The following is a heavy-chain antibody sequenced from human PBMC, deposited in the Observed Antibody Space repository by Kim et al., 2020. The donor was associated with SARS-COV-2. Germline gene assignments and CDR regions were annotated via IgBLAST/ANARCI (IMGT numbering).Heavy chain of an antibody. CDR1: GGSFSGYY. V-gene: IGHV4-34*01. Sequence: SETLSLTCAVYGGSFSGYYWSWIRQPPGKGLEWIGEINHSGSTNYNPSLKSRVTISVDTSKNQFSLKLSSVTAADTAVYYCARGAGDYYDILRAREHRRFDPWGQGTLVTVSS. CDR3: ARGAGDYYDILRAREHRRFDP. J-gene: IGHJ5*02. CDR2: INHSGST. D-gene: IGHD3-22*01.